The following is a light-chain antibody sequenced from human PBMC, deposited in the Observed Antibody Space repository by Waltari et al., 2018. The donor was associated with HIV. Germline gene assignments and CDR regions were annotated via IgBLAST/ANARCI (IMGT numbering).Light chain of an antibody. CDR2: GAS. Sequence: ENVLTQSQGTLSLSPGERVTLSCRATHSFSDNYLAWYQYKPGQPPRLLIYGASSRATGVPDRCSGSGSGTDFTLTINRLKPEDLAVYYCQQYGIPPVTFGGGTKVEVK. CDR1: HSFSDNY. J-gene: IGKJ4*01. V-gene: IGKV3-20*01. CDR3: QQYGIPPVT.